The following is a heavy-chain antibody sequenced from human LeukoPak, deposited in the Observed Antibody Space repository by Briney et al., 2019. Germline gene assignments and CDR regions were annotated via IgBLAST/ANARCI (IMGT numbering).Heavy chain of an antibody. CDR1: GGSINNYY. Sequence: SGTLSLTCTVSGGSINNYYWSWIRQPAGKGLEWIGRIYSSGTTNYNPSLKSRVTMSVDTSENQFSLKLTSVTAEDTAVYYCARVVWFGEYPYYFDYWGQGTLVTVSS. CDR3: ARVVWFGEYPYYFDY. V-gene: IGHV4-4*07. CDR2: IYSSGTT. D-gene: IGHD3-10*01. J-gene: IGHJ4*02.